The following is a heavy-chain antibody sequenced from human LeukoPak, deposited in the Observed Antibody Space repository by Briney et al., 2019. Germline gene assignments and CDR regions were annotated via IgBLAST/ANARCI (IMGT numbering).Heavy chain of an antibody. CDR1: XSYX. CDR3: VRESPVAAVGRSWFDP. CDR2: VSGSGGNT. D-gene: IGHD6-13*01. V-gene: IGHV3-23*01. J-gene: IGHJ5*02. Sequence: XSYXMSWVRQAPGXGLEWVSTVSGSGGNTYYADSVKGRFTISRDNTKNTLYLQMNRLRAEDTAVYYCVRESPVAAVGRSWFDPWGQGTLVTVSS.